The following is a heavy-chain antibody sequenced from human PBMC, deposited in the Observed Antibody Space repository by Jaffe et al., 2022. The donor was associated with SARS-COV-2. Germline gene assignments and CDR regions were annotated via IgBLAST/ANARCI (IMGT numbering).Heavy chain of an antibody. D-gene: IGHD3-10*01. CDR2: IKSDGSDK. V-gene: IGHV3-7*01. CDR1: GFTFSDYW. Sequence: EVLLVESGGGLVQPGGSLRLSCAASGFTFSDYWMSWVRQAPGKGLEWVANIKSDGSDKFHVDSVKGRFTISRDNAKNSLYLEMNSLRVDDTAVYYCARDPTPGGDYWGQGTLVTVSS. CDR3: ARDPTPGGDY. J-gene: IGHJ4*02.